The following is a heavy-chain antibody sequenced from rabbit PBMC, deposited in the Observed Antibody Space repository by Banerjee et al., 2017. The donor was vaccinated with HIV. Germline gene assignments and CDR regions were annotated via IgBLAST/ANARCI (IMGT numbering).Heavy chain of an antibody. J-gene: IGHJ4*01. D-gene: IGHD4-1*01. V-gene: IGHV1S43*01. Sequence: QEQLEESGGGLVKPEGSLTLTCKASGIDFTSYYYMCWVRQAPGKGLELIACIYTSTNSTWYANWVNGRFTISSSTSLNSVDLKMTSLTAADTATYFCARDLAGVIGWNFDLWGPGTLVTVS. CDR3: ARDLAGVIGWNFDL. CDR2: IYTSTNST. CDR1: GIDFTSYYY.